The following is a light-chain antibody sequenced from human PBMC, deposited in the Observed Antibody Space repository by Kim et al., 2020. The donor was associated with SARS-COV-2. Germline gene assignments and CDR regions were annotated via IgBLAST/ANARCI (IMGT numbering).Light chain of an antibody. CDR1: QSVTSY. J-gene: IGKJ5*01. V-gene: IGKV3-11*01. CDR2: DAS. CDR3: QQRSNWPIT. Sequence: LSPGERATLSCRASQSVTSYLAWYQQKPGQAPRLLIYDASNRATGIPARFSGSGSGTDFTLTISSLEPEDFAVYYCQQRSNWPITFGQGTRLEIK.